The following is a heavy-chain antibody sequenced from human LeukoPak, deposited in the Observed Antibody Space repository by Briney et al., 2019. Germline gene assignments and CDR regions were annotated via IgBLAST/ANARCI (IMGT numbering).Heavy chain of an antibody. Sequence: GGSLRLSCAASGFTVSTNYISWVRQTPGKGLEWVSVIYSAGSTYYADSVKGRFTISRDNSKNTVYLQMNSLRPDDTAVYYCAREGGSGSYGYDYWGQGTLVTVS. CDR3: AREGGSGSYGYDY. J-gene: IGHJ4*02. CDR1: GFTVSTNY. V-gene: IGHV3-66*02. D-gene: IGHD3-10*01. CDR2: IYSAGST.